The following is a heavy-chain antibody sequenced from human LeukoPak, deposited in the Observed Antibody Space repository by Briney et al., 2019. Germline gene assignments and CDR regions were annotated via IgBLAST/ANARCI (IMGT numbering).Heavy chain of an antibody. Sequence: GGSLRLSCAASGFTFSRYWMSWVRQAPGKGLEWVANIKQDGSEKYFVDSVEGRFTISRDNAKNSLYLQMNSLRAEDTAVYYCARGSGSYDYWGQGTLVTVSS. CDR1: GFTFSRYW. CDR2: IKQDGSEK. CDR3: ARGSGSYDY. V-gene: IGHV3-7*01. D-gene: IGHD1-26*01. J-gene: IGHJ4*02.